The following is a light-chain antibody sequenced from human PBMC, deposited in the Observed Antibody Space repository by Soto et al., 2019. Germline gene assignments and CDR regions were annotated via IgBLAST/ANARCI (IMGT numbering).Light chain of an antibody. CDR1: QAITSA. CDR3: QQFQNYPLT. V-gene: IGKV1D-13*01. CDR2: DVS. J-gene: IGKJ4*01. Sequence: AIQMTQSPSSLSASTGDSVTISCRASQAITSALAWYQQKPGKPPKLLIYDVSTLEGGVPSRFSGSGSGTCFTLSISSLQPEDFATYYCQQFQNYPLTFGGGTNVE.